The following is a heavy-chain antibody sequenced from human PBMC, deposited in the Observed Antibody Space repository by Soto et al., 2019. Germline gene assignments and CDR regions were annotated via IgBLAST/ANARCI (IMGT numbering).Heavy chain of an antibody. CDR1: GYTFTGYY. D-gene: IGHD5-18*01. CDR3: ARVGYSYGYYFDY. Sequence: GASVKVSCKASGYTFTGYYMHWVRQAPGQGLEWMGWINPNSGGTNYAQKFQGWVTMTRDTSISTAYMELSRLRSDDTAVYYCARVGYSYGYYFDYWGQGXLVTVYS. J-gene: IGHJ4*02. CDR2: INPNSGGT. V-gene: IGHV1-2*04.